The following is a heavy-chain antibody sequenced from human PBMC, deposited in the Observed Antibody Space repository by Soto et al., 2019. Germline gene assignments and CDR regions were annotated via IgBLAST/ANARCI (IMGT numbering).Heavy chain of an antibody. CDR2: IYSGGST. CDR1: GFTVSSNY. CDR3: ARGEYSSSSAYLDY. V-gene: IGHV3-53*02. J-gene: IGHJ4*02. D-gene: IGHD6-6*01. Sequence: EVQLVETGGGLIQPGGSLRLSCAASGFTVSSNYMSWVRQAPGKGLEWVSVIYSGGSTYYADSVKGRFTISRDNFKNTLYLQMNSLRAEDTAVYYCARGEYSSSSAYLDYWGQGTLVTVSS.